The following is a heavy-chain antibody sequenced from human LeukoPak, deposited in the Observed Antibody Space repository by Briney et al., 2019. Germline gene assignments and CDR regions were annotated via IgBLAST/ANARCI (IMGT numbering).Heavy chain of an antibody. V-gene: IGHV4-39*01. CDR1: GDSISSSNYY. CDR3: ARRPSMVRAHFDY. D-gene: IGHD3-10*01. Sequence: PSETLSLTCTVSGDSISSSNYYCGWVRQTPGKGLEWIGSVYYSGSTYYNPSLKSRVTISVDTSKTQFSLKLSSVTAADTAVYYFARRPSMVRAHFDYWGQGTLVTVSS. J-gene: IGHJ4*02. CDR2: VYYSGST.